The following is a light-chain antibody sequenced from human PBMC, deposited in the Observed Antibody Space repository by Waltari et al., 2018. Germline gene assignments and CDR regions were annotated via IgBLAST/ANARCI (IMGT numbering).Light chain of an antibody. CDR3: AAWDDSLNGHWV. V-gene: IGLV1-44*01. CDR1: SSNIGSNT. CDR2: TNN. Sequence: QSVLTQPPSASGTPGQRVTISCSGSSSNIGSNTVNWYQQLPGTAPKLLFYTNNQRPSGVPDRFSGSKSGTSASLDISGLQSEDEADYYCAAWDDSLNGHWVFGGGTKLTVL. J-gene: IGLJ3*02.